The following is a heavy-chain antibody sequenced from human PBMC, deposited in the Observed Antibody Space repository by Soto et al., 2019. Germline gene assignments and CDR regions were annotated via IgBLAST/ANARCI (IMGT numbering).Heavy chain of an antibody. CDR3: ARTFCSITSCQAHGMDV. Sequence: SETLSLTCTVSGGSVSSGSYYWTWIRQPPGKGLEWIGYIYYSGSTNYNPSLKSRVTISLDTSNNQFSLRLSSVTAADTAVYYCARTFCSITSCQAHGMDVWGQGTTVTVSS. V-gene: IGHV4-61*01. CDR2: IYYSGST. CDR1: GGSVSSGSYY. J-gene: IGHJ6*02. D-gene: IGHD2-2*01.